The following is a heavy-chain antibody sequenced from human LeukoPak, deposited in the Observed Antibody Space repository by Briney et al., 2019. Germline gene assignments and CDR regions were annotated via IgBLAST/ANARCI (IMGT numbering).Heavy chain of an antibody. CDR3: ARDQYQLLIDY. CDR1: GGSISSSSYY. CDR2: IYYSGST. V-gene: IGHV4-39*07. D-gene: IGHD2-2*01. J-gene: IGHJ4*02. Sequence: SGTLSLTCTVSGGSISSSSYYWGWIRQPPGKGLEWIGSIYYSGSTYYNPSLKSRVTISVDTSKNQFSLKLSSVTAADTAVYYCARDQYQLLIDYWGQGTLVTVSS.